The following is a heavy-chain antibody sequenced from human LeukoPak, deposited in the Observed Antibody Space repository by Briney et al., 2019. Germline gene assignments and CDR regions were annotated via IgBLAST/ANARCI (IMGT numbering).Heavy chain of an antibody. V-gene: IGHV3-74*01. D-gene: IGHD1-1*01. Sequence: GGSLRLSCAASGLTFSSYWMHWVRQAPGKGLVWVSRINTDGSSTSYADSVKGRFTISRDNAKTTLYLQMNSLRAEDTAVYYCARQLDRGNDAFDIWGQGTMVTVSS. CDR2: INTDGSST. CDR3: ARQLDRGNDAFDI. CDR1: GLTFSSYW. J-gene: IGHJ3*02.